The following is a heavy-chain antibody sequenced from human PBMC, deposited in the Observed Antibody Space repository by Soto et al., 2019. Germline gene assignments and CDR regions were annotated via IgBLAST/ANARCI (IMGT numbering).Heavy chain of an antibody. J-gene: IGHJ6*02. CDR3: ARLNFDWLHNTDYYYYGMDV. CDR2: IYPGDSDT. D-gene: IGHD3-9*01. CDR1: GYSFTSYW. Sequence: PGESLKISCKGSGYSFTSYWIGWVRQMPGKGLEWMGIIYPGDSDTRYSPSFQGQVTISADKSISTAYLQWSSLKASDTAMYYCARLNFDWLHNTDYYYYGMDVCGQGTTVTVSS. V-gene: IGHV5-51*01.